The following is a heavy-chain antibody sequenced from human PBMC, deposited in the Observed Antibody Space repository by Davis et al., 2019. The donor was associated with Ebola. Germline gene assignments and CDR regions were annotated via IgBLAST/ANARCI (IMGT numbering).Heavy chain of an antibody. V-gene: IGHV4-4*02. CDR1: GHSITNDQW. CDR2: IHHTGTT. Sequence: SETLSLTCAVSGHSITNDQWWSWFRQSPGKGLEWIGEIHHTGTTNYNPSLKSRLTISVDKSNNQFSLNLNSVTATDTAVYYCATKIPGSTWWPDFEFWGQGTLVTVSS. CDR3: ATKIPGSTWWPDFEF. J-gene: IGHJ4*02. D-gene: IGHD6-13*01.